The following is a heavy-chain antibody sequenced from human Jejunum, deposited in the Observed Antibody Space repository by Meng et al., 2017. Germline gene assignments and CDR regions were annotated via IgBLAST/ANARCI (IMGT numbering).Heavy chain of an antibody. D-gene: IGHD3-10*01. Sequence: GESLKISCAASGFIFSSYDMNWVRQAPGKGREWVSYIDSSDNARYYGDSVKGRFTISRDNTKNSLYLQMHSLRAEDTAVYYCTRAPRQFYYGSGNAFLFWGQGTMVTVSS. CDR1: GFIFSSYD. V-gene: IGHV3-48*03. CDR3: TRAPRQFYYGSGNAFLF. J-gene: IGHJ3*01. CDR2: IDSSDNAR.